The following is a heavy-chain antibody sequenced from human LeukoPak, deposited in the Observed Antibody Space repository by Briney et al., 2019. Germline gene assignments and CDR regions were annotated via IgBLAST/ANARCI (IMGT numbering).Heavy chain of an antibody. Sequence: GGSLRLSCAASEFTFSNYAMSWVRQAPGKGLEWVSSINGNGGRTYYGDSVKGRFTISRDNPKNTLYLQMNSLRADDTAVYYCAKIGGTTCFWGQGTLVTVSS. V-gene: IGHV3-23*01. J-gene: IGHJ4*02. CDR2: INGNGGRT. CDR3: AKIGGTTCF. CDR1: EFTFSNYA. D-gene: IGHD4-17*01.